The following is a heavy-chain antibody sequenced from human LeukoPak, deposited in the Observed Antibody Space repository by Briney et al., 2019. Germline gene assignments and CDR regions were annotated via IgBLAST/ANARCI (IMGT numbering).Heavy chain of an antibody. Sequence: GGSLRLSCAASGFTFSSYAMSWVRQAPGKGLEWVSAISGSGGSTYYADSVKGRFTISRDNSKNTLYLQMNSLRAEDTAVYYCAKDYRPDYGDDAYYFDYWGQGTLVTVSS. CDR3: AKDYRPDYGDDAYYFDY. D-gene: IGHD4-17*01. V-gene: IGHV3-23*01. CDR1: GFTFSSYA. CDR2: ISGSGGST. J-gene: IGHJ4*02.